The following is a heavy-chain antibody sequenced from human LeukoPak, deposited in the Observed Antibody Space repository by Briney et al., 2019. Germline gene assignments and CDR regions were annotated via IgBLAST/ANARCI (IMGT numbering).Heavy chain of an antibody. V-gene: IGHV1-69*05. Sequence: SVKVSCKASGGTFSSCAISWVRQAPGQGLEWMGGIIPIFGTANYAQKFQGRVTITTDESTSTAYMELSSLRSEDTAVYYCARGGRREFSRVPIGSFDYWGQGTLVTVSS. CDR3: ARGGRREFSRVPIGSFDY. D-gene: IGHD3-10*01. CDR2: IIPIFGTA. CDR1: GGTFSSCA. J-gene: IGHJ4*02.